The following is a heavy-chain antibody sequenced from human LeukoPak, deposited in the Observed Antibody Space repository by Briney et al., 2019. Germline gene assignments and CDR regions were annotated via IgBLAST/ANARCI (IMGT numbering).Heavy chain of an antibody. D-gene: IGHD6-13*01. CDR2: ISGSGGST. V-gene: IGHV3-23*01. Sequence: GGSLRLSCAASGFTFSSYVMSWVRQAPGKGLEWVSGISGSGGSTYYADSVRGRFTISRDNSKNTLYLQMNSLRVEDTAVHYCVRNGYSSSWYYFDYWGQGTLVTVSS. J-gene: IGHJ4*02. CDR1: GFTFSSYV. CDR3: VRNGYSSSWYYFDY.